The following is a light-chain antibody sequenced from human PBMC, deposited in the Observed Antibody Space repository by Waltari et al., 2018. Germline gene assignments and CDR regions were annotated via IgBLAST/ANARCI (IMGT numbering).Light chain of an antibody. J-gene: IGLJ2*01. V-gene: IGLV2-11*01. CDR2: DVD. CDR1: NSDVGAYNY. Sequence: QSALTQPRSVSGSPGQSLTLSCTGTNSDVGAYNYVSWYQQRPGTAPNLVIYDVDTRPAAVPDAFSGSKAGNTASLTISGLQADDEADYYCCSYAGRYTSVFGGGTKVTVL. CDR3: CSYAGRYTSV.